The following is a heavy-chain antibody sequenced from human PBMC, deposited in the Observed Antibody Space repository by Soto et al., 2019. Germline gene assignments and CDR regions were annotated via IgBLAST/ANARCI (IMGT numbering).Heavy chain of an antibody. V-gene: IGHV3-23*01. CDR3: ARDPLLYDSDWYPNWFGP. J-gene: IGHJ5*02. Sequence: GGSLRLSCSASGFIFNNYAMSWVRQAPGKGLEWVSGITGYGATTYYAESVKGRFTISRDNSKNTLYLQMSTLTAEDTAVYYCARDPLLYDSDWYPNWFGPWGQGTLVTVSS. CDR1: GFIFNNYA. D-gene: IGHD6-19*01. CDR2: ITGYGATT.